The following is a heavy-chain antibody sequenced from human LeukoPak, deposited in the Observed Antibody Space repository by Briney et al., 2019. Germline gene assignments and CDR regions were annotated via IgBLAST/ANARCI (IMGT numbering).Heavy chain of an antibody. CDR1: GYTLTEIS. V-gene: IGHV1-2*02. Sequence: GASVKVSCKVSGYTLTEISMHWVRQAPGQGLEWMGWINPNSGGTNYAQKFQGRVTMTRDTSISTAYMELSRLRSDDTAVYYCARVGDYYYGSGSYREYFQHWGQGTLVTVSS. CDR3: ARVGDYYYGSGSYREYFQH. CDR2: INPNSGGT. J-gene: IGHJ1*01. D-gene: IGHD3-10*01.